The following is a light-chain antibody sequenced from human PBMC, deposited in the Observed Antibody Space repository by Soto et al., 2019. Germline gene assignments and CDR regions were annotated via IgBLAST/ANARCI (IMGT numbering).Light chain of an antibody. CDR3: QQGKTYPRT. CDR1: QAVPSN. V-gene: IGKV1-9*01. Sequence: DIHLTQSPSFLSASVGDRVTITCRPSQAVPSNMDWYQQKPGKPPKLLIYAASTLHSGVPSRFSGRKSGTQFTLTIDSLQPEDFATYYCQQGKTYPRTFGGGTKVEIK. J-gene: IGKJ4*01. CDR2: AAS.